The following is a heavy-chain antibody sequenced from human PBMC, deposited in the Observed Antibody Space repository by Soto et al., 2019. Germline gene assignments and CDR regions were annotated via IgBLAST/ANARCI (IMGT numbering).Heavy chain of an antibody. D-gene: IGHD3-9*01. Sequence: SLTCTVSGGSISSGGYYWSWIRQHPGKGLEWIGYIYYSGSTYYNPSLKSRVTISVDTSKNQFSLKLSSVTAADTAVYYCARTVQGTGYYFDYWGQGTLVTVSS. V-gene: IGHV4-31*03. J-gene: IGHJ4*02. CDR2: IYYSGST. CDR1: GGSISSGGYY. CDR3: ARTVQGTGYYFDY.